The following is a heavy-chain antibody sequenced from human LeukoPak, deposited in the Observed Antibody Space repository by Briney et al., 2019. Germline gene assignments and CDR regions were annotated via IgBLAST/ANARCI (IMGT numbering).Heavy chain of an antibody. CDR2: ISGSGGST. V-gene: IGHV3-23*01. J-gene: IGHJ1*01. Sequence: GGSLRLSCAASGFTFSSYAMSWVRQAPGKGLEWVSAISGSGGSTYYADSVKGRFTISRDNSKNTLYLQMNSLRAEDTAVYYCAKQKIVPAAHITAHFQHWGQGTLVTVSS. D-gene: IGHD2-2*01. CDR3: AKQKIVPAAHITAHFQH. CDR1: GFTFSSYA.